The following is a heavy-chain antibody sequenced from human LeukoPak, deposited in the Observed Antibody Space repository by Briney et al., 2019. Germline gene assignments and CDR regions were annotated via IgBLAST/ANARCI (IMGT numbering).Heavy chain of an antibody. CDR1: GGTFSGYY. D-gene: IGHD4-11*01. V-gene: IGHV4-34*01. Sequence: SETLSLTCAVYGGTFSGYYWSWVRQPPGKGLEWIGEINHSGSTNYNPSLKSRVTISVDTSKNQFSLKLSSVTAADTAVYYCAREPTVTTRGSFGYWGQGTLVTVSS. J-gene: IGHJ4*02. CDR2: INHSGST. CDR3: AREPTVTTRGSFGY.